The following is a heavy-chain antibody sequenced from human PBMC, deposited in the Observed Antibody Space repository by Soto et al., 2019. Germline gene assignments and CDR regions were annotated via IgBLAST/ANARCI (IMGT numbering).Heavy chain of an antibody. CDR1: GRSISSYY. V-gene: IGHV4-59*08. Sequence: SETLSLTCTVSGRSISSYYWSWIRQPPGKGLEWIGYIYYSGSTNYNPSLKSRVTISVDTSKNQFSLKLTSVTAADTAVYYCTRNYYGSGIYHVYYYGMDVWGQGTTVTVSS. D-gene: IGHD3-10*01. CDR3: TRNYYGSGIYHVYYYGMDV. J-gene: IGHJ6*02. CDR2: IYYSGST.